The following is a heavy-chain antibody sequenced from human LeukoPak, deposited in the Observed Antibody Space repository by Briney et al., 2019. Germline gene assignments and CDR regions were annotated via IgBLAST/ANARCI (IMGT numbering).Heavy chain of an antibody. CDR1: GFTFSDYY. D-gene: IGHD1-26*01. Sequence: GSLRLSCAASGFTFSDYYMSWIRQAPGKGLEWLSYISSSGDTIYYADSVRGRFTISRDNAKNSLYLQMNSLRAEDTAVYYCARDPLQVGWSDYWGQGTLVTVSS. J-gene: IGHJ4*02. V-gene: IGHV3-11*01. CDR2: ISSSGDTI. CDR3: ARDPLQVGWSDY.